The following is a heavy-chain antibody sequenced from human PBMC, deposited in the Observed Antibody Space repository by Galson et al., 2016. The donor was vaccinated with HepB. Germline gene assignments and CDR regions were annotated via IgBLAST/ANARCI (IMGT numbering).Heavy chain of an antibody. J-gene: IGHJ4*02. CDR3: AKESAPFSSGWHYFDY. CDR2: IWYDGSYK. Sequence: SLRLSCAASGFSFSGNGMHWVRQAPGKGLEWVAVIWYDGSYKYYADSVKGRFTISRDNSKNTLYLQMNSLRPEGTAVYYCAKESAPFSSGWHYFDYWGQGTLVTVSS. D-gene: IGHD6-19*01. V-gene: IGHV3-33*06. CDR1: GFSFSGNG.